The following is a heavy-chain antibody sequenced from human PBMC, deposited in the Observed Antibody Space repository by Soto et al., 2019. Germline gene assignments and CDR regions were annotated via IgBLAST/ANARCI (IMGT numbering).Heavy chain of an antibody. CDR2: INPSDDST. J-gene: IGHJ4*02. Sequence: GASVKVSCKASGYTFTYFYMHWVRQAPGQGLEWMGIINPSDDSTTYAQRFQGRVTMTRDTSTTTVYMELSSLRSEDTAVYYCARDVAVAGTRPYYFDYWGQGTLVSVAA. CDR1: GYTFTYFY. CDR3: ARDVAVAGTRPYYFDY. D-gene: IGHD6-19*01. V-gene: IGHV1-46*01.